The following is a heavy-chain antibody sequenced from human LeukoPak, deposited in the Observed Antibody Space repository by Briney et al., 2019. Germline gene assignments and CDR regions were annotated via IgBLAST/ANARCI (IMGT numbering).Heavy chain of an antibody. J-gene: IGHJ4*02. CDR1: GFSFRDYW. Sequence: PGGSLRLSCVASGFSFRDYWMTWVRQPPGKGLEWIGEINHSGSTNYNPSLKSRVTISVDTSKNQFSLKLSSVTAADTAVFYCARGKAVWTRGVGPAAMSSLIDYWGQGTLVTVSS. V-gene: IGHV4-34*01. CDR3: ARGKAVWTRGVGPAAMSSLIDY. CDR2: INHSGST. D-gene: IGHD2-2*01.